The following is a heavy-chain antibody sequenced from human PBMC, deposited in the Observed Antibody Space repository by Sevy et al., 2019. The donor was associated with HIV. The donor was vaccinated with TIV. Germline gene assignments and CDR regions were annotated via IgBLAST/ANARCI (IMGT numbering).Heavy chain of an antibody. J-gene: IGHJ4*02. D-gene: IGHD1-20*01. V-gene: IGHV3-21*01. CDR3: ASLYNGFDY. CDR1: GFTFSSYK. CDR2: ISSSSTCI. Sequence: GGSLRLSCAASGFTFSSYKMIWVRQAPGKGLEWVSSISSSSTCISYADSVKGRFTISRDNAENSLFLQMNSLRAEDTAVYYCASLYNGFDYWGQGTLVTVSS.